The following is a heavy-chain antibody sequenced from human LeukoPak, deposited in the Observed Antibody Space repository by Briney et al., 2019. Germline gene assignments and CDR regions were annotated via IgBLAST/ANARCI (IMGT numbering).Heavy chain of an antibody. CDR3: ARSLVGRAPPFTFDY. CDR1: GYTSTSYA. V-gene: IGHV7-4-1*02. Sequence: ASVKVSCKASGYTSTSYAMNWVRQAPGQGLEWLGRINTNTGNPTYAQGFTGRFVFSLDTSVSTAYLQISSLKAEDTAVYYCARSLVGRAPPFTFDYWGQGTLVTVSS. CDR2: INTNTGNP. D-gene: IGHD1-26*01. J-gene: IGHJ4*02.